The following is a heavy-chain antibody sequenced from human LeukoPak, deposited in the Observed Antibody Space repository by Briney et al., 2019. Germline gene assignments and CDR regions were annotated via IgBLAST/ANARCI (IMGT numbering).Heavy chain of an antibody. CDR1: GYTFTGYY. D-gene: IGHD1-7*01. CDR2: INPNSGGT. CDR3: ARPGITGTTGWFDP. J-gene: IGHJ5*02. Sequence: ASVKVSCKASGYTFTGYYMHWVRQAPGQGLEWMGWINPNSGGTNYAQKFQGRVTMTRDTSISTAYMELSRLRSDDTAVYYCARPGITGTTGWFDPWGQGTLVTVSS. V-gene: IGHV1-2*02.